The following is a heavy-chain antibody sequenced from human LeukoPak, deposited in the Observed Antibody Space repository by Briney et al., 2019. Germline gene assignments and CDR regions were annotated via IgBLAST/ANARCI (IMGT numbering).Heavy chain of an antibody. CDR3: ARDHYGSGSY. D-gene: IGHD3-10*01. V-gene: IGHV3-74*01. CDR1: GFTFSGYW. J-gene: IGHJ4*02. Sequence: GGSLRLSCAASGFTFSGYWRLWVRQAPGKGLVWVSRISNDGTTTNYADSVKGRFTISRDNAKNTLYLQMNSLRAEDTAVYYCARDHYGSGSYWGQGALVTVSS. CDR2: ISNDGTTT.